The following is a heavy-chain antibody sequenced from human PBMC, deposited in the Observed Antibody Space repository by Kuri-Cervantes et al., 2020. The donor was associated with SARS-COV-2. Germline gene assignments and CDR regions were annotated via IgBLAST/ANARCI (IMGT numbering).Heavy chain of an antibody. Sequence: SETLSLTCAVSGYSISTGYYWGWIRQPPGKGLEWIASMYHSGSTYYNPSLKSRVTISIDTSKNQFSLKLSSVTAADTAVYYCASSRGSMDVWGQGTTVTVSS. J-gene: IGHJ6*02. D-gene: IGHD3-10*01. CDR1: GYSISTGYY. V-gene: IGHV4-38-2*01. CDR3: ASSRGSMDV. CDR2: MYHSGST.